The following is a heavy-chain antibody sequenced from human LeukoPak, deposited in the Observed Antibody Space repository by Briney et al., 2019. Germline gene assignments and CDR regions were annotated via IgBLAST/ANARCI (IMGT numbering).Heavy chain of an antibody. D-gene: IGHD3-10*01. J-gene: IGHJ4*02. V-gene: IGHV3-30*04. Sequence: GGSLRLSCAASGFTFSSYAMHRVRQAPGKGLEWVAVISYDGSNKYYADSVKGRFTISRDNSKNTLYLQMNSLRAEDTAVYYCARVKGSYYNYFDYWGQGTLVTVSS. CDR2: ISYDGSNK. CDR1: GFTFSSYA. CDR3: ARVKGSYYNYFDY.